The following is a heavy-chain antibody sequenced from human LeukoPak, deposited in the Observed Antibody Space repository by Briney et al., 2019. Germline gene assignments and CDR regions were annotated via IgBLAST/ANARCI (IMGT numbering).Heavy chain of an antibody. Sequence: GGSLRLSCAASGFTFSSYGMHWVRQAPGKGLEWVAFIRYDGSNKYYADSVKGRFTISRDNAKNSLYLQMDSLRAEDTAVYYCARGGIITSYAFEIWGQGAMVTVSS. D-gene: IGHD3-10*01. V-gene: IGHV3-30*02. CDR3: ARGGIITSYAFEI. J-gene: IGHJ3*02. CDR1: GFTFSSYG. CDR2: IRYDGSNK.